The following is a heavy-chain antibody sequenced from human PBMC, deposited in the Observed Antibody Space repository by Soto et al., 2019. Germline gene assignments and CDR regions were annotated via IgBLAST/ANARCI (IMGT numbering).Heavy chain of an antibody. CDR1: GYTFADYG. V-gene: IGHV1-18*01. D-gene: IGHD2-15*01. Sequence: QAQLVQSGAEVKKPGASVKVSCQAGGYTFADYGISWVRQAPGQGLEWMGWIGPYNGNTNYAQNLQDRVTMTTDTSTNTAYMELRSPRSDDTALYYCARCYCSVGSCYTCWHFDLWGRGTLLTVSS. J-gene: IGHJ2*01. CDR2: IGPYNGNT. CDR3: ARCYCSVGSCYTCWHFDL.